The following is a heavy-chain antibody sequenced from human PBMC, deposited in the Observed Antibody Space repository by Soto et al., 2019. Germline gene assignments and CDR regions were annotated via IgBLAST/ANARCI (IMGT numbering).Heavy chain of an antibody. V-gene: IGHV3-33*01. CDR2: IWYDGINK. CDR3: GRGGYGGAPQNWYFDL. Sequence: QVQLVESGGGVVQPGRSLRLSCAASGFTFSNYGMHWVRQAPGKGLEWVAVIWYDGINKYYAESVKGRFTISRDNSKNTLFLQMNNLRAKDTAVYFCGRGGYGGAPQNWYFDLWGRGSLVTVSS. D-gene: IGHD5-12*01. J-gene: IGHJ2*01. CDR1: GFTFSNYG.